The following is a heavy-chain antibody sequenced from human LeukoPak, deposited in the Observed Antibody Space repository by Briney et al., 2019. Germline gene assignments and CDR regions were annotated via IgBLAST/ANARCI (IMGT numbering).Heavy chain of an antibody. CDR3: AKFETRGNTDFDY. CDR2: ISGSSIYI. CDR1: GFSLSTSS. V-gene: IGHV3-21*01. D-gene: IGHD2/OR15-2a*01. Sequence: GGSLRLSCAASGFSLSTSSMNWVRQAPGKGLEWVSSISGSSIYILYADSVKGRFTISRDDARSSLYLQMNSLRAEDTAVYYCAKFETRGNTDFDYWGQGTLVTVSS. J-gene: IGHJ4*02.